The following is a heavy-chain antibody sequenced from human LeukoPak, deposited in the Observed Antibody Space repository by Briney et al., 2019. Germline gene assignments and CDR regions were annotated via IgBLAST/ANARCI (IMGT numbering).Heavy chain of an antibody. D-gene: IGHD3-10*01. J-gene: IGHJ4*02. V-gene: IGHV3-23*01. Sequence: GGSLRLSCAASGFTFSSYAMSWVRQAPGKGLEWVSAISGSGGSTYYADSVKGRFTISRDNSKNTLYLQMNSLRAEDTAVFYCAKAPLYGSGSYLDYWGQGTLVTASS. CDR1: GFTFSSYA. CDR2: ISGSGGST. CDR3: AKAPLYGSGSYLDY.